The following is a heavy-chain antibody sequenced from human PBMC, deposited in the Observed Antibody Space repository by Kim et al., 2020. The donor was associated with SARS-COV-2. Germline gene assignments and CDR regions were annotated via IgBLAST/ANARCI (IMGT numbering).Heavy chain of an antibody. V-gene: IGHV3-30*04. J-gene: IGHJ6*02. CDR1: GFTFSTYA. CDR3: VRETSGHHLSPNMDV. CDR2: ISYDATYK. Sequence: GGSLRLSCAAAGFTFSTYAMHWVRQAPGKGLEWVTVISYDATYKSYADSMKGRFTVSRDDSKNMLFLDMNSLRVEDTAVYYCVRETSGHHLSPNMDVWSRGTTVTVS. D-gene: IGHD3-10*01.